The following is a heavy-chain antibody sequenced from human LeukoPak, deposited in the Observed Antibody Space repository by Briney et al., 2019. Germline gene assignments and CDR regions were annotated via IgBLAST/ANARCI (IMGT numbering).Heavy chain of an antibody. D-gene: IGHD3-3*01. V-gene: IGHV3-30-3*01. J-gene: IGHJ4*02. CDR1: GYTFTGYY. Sequence: SCKASGYTFTGYYMHWVRQAPGKGLEWVAVITYDGSNKYYADSVKGRFTISRDNSKNTLYLQMNSLRAEDTAVYYCARDRLTIFGVVIGPAFDYWGQGTLVTVSS. CDR2: ITYDGSNK. CDR3: ARDRLTIFGVVIGPAFDY.